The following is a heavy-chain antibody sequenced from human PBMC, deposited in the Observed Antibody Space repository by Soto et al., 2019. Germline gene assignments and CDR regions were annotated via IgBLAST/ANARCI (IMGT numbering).Heavy chain of an antibody. Sequence: GASVKVSCKASGYTFTSYDINWVRQATGQGLEWMGWMNPNSGNTGYAQKFQGRVTMTRNTSISTAYMELSSLRSEDTAVYYCARGDPFVELPYHYYYMDVWCKAITVTVS. D-gene: IGHD3-3*01. CDR1: GYTFTSYD. CDR3: ARGDPFVELPYHYYYMDV. CDR2: MNPNSGNT. J-gene: IGHJ6*03. V-gene: IGHV1-8*01.